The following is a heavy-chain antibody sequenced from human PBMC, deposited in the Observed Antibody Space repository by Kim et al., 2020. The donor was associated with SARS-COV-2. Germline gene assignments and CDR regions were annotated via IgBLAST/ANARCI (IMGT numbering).Heavy chain of an antibody. J-gene: IGHJ3*02. CDR1: GFTFSSYS. Sequence: GGSLRLSCAASGFTFSSYSMNWVRQAPGKGLEWVSYISSSSSTIYYADSVKGRFTISRDNAKNSLYLQMNSLRDEDTAVYYCARDRIAYTKGDAFDIWGQGTMVTVSS. D-gene: IGHD4-4*01. CDR2: ISSSSSTI. V-gene: IGHV3-48*02. CDR3: ARDRIAYTKGDAFDI.